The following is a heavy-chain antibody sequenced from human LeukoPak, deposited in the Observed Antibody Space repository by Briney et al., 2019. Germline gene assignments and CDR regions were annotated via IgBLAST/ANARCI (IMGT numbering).Heavy chain of an antibody. Sequence: GGSLILSCAASRFSSSHYWMTWVRQAPGKGVEWVANINQDASDKHYADSVKGRFTISRDNAKNSLYLQMNSLRVEDTAVYYCLGGVAADYWGRGTLVTVSS. CDR3: LGGVAADY. D-gene: IGHD3-16*01. J-gene: IGHJ4*02. CDR1: RFSSSHYW. V-gene: IGHV3-7*01. CDR2: INQDASDK.